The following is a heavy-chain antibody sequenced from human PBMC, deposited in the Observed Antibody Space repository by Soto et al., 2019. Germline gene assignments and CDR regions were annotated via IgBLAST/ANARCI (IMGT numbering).Heavy chain of an antibody. CDR3: AKGPHTNVGWPYYFES. CDR1: GFSLANYP. J-gene: IGHJ4*02. CDR2: SSPRGDTI. Sequence: GGSLRLSCVASGFSLANYPMNWVRQTPGKGLEWISYSSPRGDTIYYADSVEGRFTISRDNARNSLSLHMSSLRDEDSALYYCAKGPHTNVGWPYYFESWGQGVPVTVS. V-gene: IGHV3-48*02. D-gene: IGHD6-19*01.